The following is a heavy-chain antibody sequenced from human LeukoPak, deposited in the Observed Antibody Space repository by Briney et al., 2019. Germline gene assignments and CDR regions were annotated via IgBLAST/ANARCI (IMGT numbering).Heavy chain of an antibody. V-gene: IGHV3-23*01. D-gene: IGHD5-18*01. Sequence: GGSLRLSCTASGFTFSNYAMSWVRQAPGKGLEWVSSLSNDAVKTYYADSVKGRFTISRDNSKNTLYLQMNSLRAEDTAVYYCARDMNVQGYTYAQENFDYWGQGTLVTVSS. CDR3: ARDMNVQGYTYAQENFDY. CDR1: GFTFSNYA. CDR2: LSNDAVKT. J-gene: IGHJ4*02.